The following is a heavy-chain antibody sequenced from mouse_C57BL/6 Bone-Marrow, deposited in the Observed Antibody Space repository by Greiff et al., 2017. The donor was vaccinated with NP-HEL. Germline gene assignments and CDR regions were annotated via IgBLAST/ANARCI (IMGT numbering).Heavy chain of an antibody. J-gene: IGHJ4*01. V-gene: IGHV7-1*01. CDR3: ARDAYYGSSPYAMDY. CDR2: SRNKANDYTT. CDR1: GFTFSDFY. D-gene: IGHD1-1*01. Sequence: EVKVVESGGGLVQSGRSLRLSCATSGFTFSDFYMEWVRQAPGKGLEWIAASRNKANDYTTEYSASVKGRFIVSRDTSQSILYLQMNALRAEDTAIYYCARDAYYGSSPYAMDYWGQGTSVTVSS.